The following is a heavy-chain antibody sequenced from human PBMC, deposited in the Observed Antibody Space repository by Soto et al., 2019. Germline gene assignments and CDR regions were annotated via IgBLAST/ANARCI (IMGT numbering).Heavy chain of an antibody. CDR2: IIPVLDLS. J-gene: IGHJ2*01. Sequence: QVQLVQSGAEVKKPGSSVKVSCKASGGTFTDYTITWVRQAPGQGLEWMGRIIPVLDLSNYAQKFQGRVTITADKSTTTSYMKLSGLTSDDTAVYYCAKKLGPSAFDLWGRGTLVTVSS. V-gene: IGHV1-69*02. D-gene: IGHD1-26*01. CDR3: AKKLGPSAFDL. CDR1: GGTFTDYT.